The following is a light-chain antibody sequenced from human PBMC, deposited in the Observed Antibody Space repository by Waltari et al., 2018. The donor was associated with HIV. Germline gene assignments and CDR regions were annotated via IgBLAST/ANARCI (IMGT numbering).Light chain of an antibody. Sequence: SYGMTQATSVSVSPGQTAKITCSRGSLPNKVSSWSRQRPGQAPILLIYKDNERPSGIPDRISGYRSGTTVTLTINGVQAEDEADYYCQSTDDDGIWVFGGGTKLTVL. J-gene: IGLJ3*02. V-gene: IGLV3-25*03. CDR3: QSTDDDGIWV. CDR2: KDN. CDR1: SLPNKV.